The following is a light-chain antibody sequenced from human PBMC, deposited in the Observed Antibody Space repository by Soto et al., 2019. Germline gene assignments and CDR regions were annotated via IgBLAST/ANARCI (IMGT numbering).Light chain of an antibody. J-gene: IGLJ3*02. V-gene: IGLV1-44*01. CDR1: SPNIGSNT. CDR3: AAWDDSLSGVV. Sequence: QSVLTQPPSASGTPGQRVTISCSGSSPNIGSNTVNWYQQLPGTAPKLLIYTNNQRPSGVPDRFSGSKSGTSASLAISGLQSEDEADYFCAAWDDSLSGVVFGGGTKVTVL. CDR2: TNN.